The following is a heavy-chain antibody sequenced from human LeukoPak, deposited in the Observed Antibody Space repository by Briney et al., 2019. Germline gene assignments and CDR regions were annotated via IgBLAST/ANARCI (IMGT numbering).Heavy chain of an antibody. CDR1: GFTFSSNY. Sequence: GGSLRLSCAASGFTFSSNYMSWVRQAPGKGLEWVSVIYSGGSTYYADSVKGRFTISRDNSKNTLYLQMNSLRAEDTAVYYCARVLRWYCSGGSCYYFDYWGQGTLVTVSS. CDR2: IYSGGST. CDR3: ARVLRWYCSGGSCYYFDY. V-gene: IGHV3-53*01. D-gene: IGHD2-15*01. J-gene: IGHJ4*02.